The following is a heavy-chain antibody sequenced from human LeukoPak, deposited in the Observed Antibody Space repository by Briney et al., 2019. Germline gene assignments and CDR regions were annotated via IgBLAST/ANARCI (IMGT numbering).Heavy chain of an antibody. D-gene: IGHD3-10*01. CDR3: ARSHYSPYYGSGSYYPQPLDY. CDR1: GFTFSSYD. Sequence: GGSLRLSCAASGFTFSSYDMHWVRQATGKGLEWVSAIGTAGDTYYPGSVKGRFTISRENAKNSLYLQMNSLRAGDTAVYYCARSHYSPYYGSGSYYPQPLDYWGQGTLVTVSS. CDR2: IGTAGDT. V-gene: IGHV3-13*01. J-gene: IGHJ4*02.